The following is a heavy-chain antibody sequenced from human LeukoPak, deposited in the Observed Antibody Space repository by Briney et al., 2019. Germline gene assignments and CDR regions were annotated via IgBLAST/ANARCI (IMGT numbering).Heavy chain of an antibody. CDR2: IIPILNEI. J-gene: IGHJ3*01. V-gene: IGHV1-69*04. CDR1: EGTFSTYD. D-gene: IGHD3-16*02. CDR3: ARSGAKYYDYVWGDYRPNDAFDV. Sequence: SVKVSCKASEGTFSTYDINWGRLAPGQGLELMGKIIPILNEIKYAQKFQGRVTISADKYTGTAYIELTRLRSEDTAVYYCARSGAKYYDYVWGDYRPNDAFDVWGQGTMVTVSS.